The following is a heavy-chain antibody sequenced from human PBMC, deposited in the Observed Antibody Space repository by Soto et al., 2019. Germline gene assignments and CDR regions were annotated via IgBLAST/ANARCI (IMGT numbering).Heavy chain of an antibody. CDR1: GYTFTDYY. CDR3: ARARPPFNWFDR. Sequence: QVHLVQSGAEVKKPGASVMVSCKASGYTFTDYYMEWVRQAPGQGLEWMGWINLNSGDTNFAQQFQGRVTMTRDTSITTADMDLTRRRSDDRAVYYCARARPPFNWFDRLAREPWSPSPQ. CDR2: INLNSGDT. V-gene: IGHV1-2*02. D-gene: IGHD6-6*01. J-gene: IGHJ5*02.